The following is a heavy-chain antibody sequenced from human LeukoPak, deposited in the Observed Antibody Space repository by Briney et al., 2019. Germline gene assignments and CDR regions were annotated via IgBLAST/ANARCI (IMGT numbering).Heavy chain of an antibody. D-gene: IGHD1-14*01. CDR3: ARGTPGTGLWFDP. CDR1: GFTFSSYS. CDR2: ISSSSSYI. Sequence: GGSLRLSCAASGFTFSSYSMNWVRQAPGKGLEWVSSISSSSSYIYYADSVKGRFTISRDNAKNSLYLQMNSLRAEDTAVYYCARGTPGTGLWFDPWGQGTLVTVSS. J-gene: IGHJ5*02. V-gene: IGHV3-21*01.